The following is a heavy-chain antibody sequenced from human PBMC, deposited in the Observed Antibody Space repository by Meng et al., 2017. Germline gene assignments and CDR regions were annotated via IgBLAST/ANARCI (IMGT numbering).Heavy chain of an antibody. CDR3: ARGLGYCSGGSSC. CDR2: INHSGST. Sequence: QGQLQQGGAVRLKPSEPLSFTCAVYGGSFSGYYWSWIRQPPGKGLEWIGEINHSGSTNYNPSLKSRVTISVDTSKNQFSLKLSSVTAADTAVYYCARGLGYCSGGSSCWGQGTLVTVSS. D-gene: IGHD2-15*01. CDR1: GGSFSGYY. V-gene: IGHV4-34*01. J-gene: IGHJ4*02.